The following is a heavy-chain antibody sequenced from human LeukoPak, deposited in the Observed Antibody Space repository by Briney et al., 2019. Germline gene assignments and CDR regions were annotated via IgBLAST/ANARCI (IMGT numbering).Heavy chain of an antibody. CDR1: GFTLSSYE. CDR2: ISNSGTTM. V-gene: IGHV3-48*03. J-gene: IGHJ4*02. Sequence: GGSLRLSCAASGFTLSSYEMNRVRQAPGKGLEWVSYISNSGTTMYYAHSVKGRFTISRDNAKNSLYLQMNSLRAEDTAVYYCARDLSGAPMAAFFDYWGQGTLVTVSS. CDR3: ARDLSGAPMAAFFDY. D-gene: IGHD3-10*01.